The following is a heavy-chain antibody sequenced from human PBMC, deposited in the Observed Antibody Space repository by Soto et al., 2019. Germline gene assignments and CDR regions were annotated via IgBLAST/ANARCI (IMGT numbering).Heavy chain of an antibody. CDR1: GYTFSKYD. J-gene: IGHJ4*02. CDR3: VRQYYDFWTDFPDFDY. Sequence: ASVKVSCKTSGYTFSKYDISWVRQAPGQGLEWMGLISANSGRANYAQKLQGRVTMTTDTSTSTAYMELRSLRSDDTAVYYCVRQYYDFWTDFPDFDYWGQGTLVTVSS. D-gene: IGHD3-3*01. V-gene: IGHV1-18*01. CDR2: ISANSGRA.